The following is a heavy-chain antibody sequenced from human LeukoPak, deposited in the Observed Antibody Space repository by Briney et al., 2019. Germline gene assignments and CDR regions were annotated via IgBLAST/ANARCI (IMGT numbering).Heavy chain of an antibody. CDR2: ISGGGGII. Sequence: GGSLRLSCAVSGFTFSSYAVSWVRQAPGKGLECVSIISGGGGIIYYADSGQGRLTISRDNSKNTVYLQMNSLRAEDTAVYYCAKGYCSSTSCHQYYWGQGTLVTVSS. D-gene: IGHD2-2*01. CDR1: GFTFSSYA. J-gene: IGHJ4*02. V-gene: IGHV3-23*01. CDR3: AKGYCSSTSCHQYY.